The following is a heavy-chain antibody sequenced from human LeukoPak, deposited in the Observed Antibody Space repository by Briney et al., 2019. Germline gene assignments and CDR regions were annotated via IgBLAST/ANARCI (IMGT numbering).Heavy chain of an antibody. CDR2: INHSGST. Sequence: PSGTLSLTCAVYGGSFSGYYWSWIRQPPGKGLEWIGEINHSGSTNYNPSLKSRVTISVDTSKNQFSLKLSSVTAADTAVYYCARGREVVVPAAYDYWGQGTLVTVSS. D-gene: IGHD2-2*01. CDR3: ARGREVVVPAAYDY. J-gene: IGHJ4*02. V-gene: IGHV4-34*01. CDR1: GGSFSGYY.